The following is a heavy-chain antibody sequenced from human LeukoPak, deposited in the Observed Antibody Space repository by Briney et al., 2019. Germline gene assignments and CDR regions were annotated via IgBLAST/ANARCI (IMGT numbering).Heavy chain of an antibody. D-gene: IGHD2-2*02. J-gene: IGHJ4*02. V-gene: IGHV4-30-4*01. CDR2: IYYSGST. Sequence: SETLSLTCTVSGGSISSGDYYWSWIRQPPGKGLEWIGYIYYSGSTYYNPSLMSRVTISVDTSKNQFSLKLSSVTAADTAVYYCARGPCSSATCYRGAFDYWGQGTLVTVPS. CDR3: ARGPCSSATCYRGAFDY. CDR1: GGSISSGDYY.